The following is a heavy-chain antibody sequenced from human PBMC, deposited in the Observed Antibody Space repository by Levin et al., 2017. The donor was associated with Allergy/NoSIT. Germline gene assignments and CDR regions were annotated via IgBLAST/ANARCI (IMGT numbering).Heavy chain of an antibody. J-gene: IGHJ4*02. CDR1: GVSISSGAYH. V-gene: IGHV4-31*03. Sequence: PSETLSLTCIVSGVSISSGAYHWSWIRQHPGEGLEWIGCDYYSASTYYNPSLKSRVSISVDTSENQFSLKLTSVTSADTAIDYCVAYQVGGSGRGYWGQGTLVTVSS. D-gene: IGHD3-10*01. CDR2: DYYSAST. CDR3: VAYQVGGSGRGY.